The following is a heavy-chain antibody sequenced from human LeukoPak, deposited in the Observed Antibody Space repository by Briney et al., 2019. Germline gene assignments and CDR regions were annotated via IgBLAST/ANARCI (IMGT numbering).Heavy chain of an antibody. CDR3: ATYSSLNRREFQY. J-gene: IGHJ1*01. V-gene: IGHV3-7*01. D-gene: IGHD3-22*01. CDR1: GFTFSNYW. CDR2: IKTDGSEK. Sequence: QPGGSLRLSCEGSGFTFSNYWMGWVRRAPGKGLQWVANIKTDGSEKYYVDSVKGRFTISRDNAKNSLYLQMNSLRAEDTAVYYCATYSSLNRREFQYWGQGTLLTVSS.